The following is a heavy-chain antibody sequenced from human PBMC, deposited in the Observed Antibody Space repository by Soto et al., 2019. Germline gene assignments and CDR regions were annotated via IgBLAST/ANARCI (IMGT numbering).Heavy chain of an antibody. Sequence: EVQLVESGGDMVQPGRSLRLSCVASGFTFDDYAMWWVRQAPGKGLEWVSGISWNGNDIAYADSVKGRVTISRDDAKNSLYLQMKSLRAEDTALYFCATDMDRYDFWTGSSFDSWGQGTLVTVSS. CDR1: GFTFDDYA. J-gene: IGHJ4*02. V-gene: IGHV3-9*01. CDR3: ATDMDRYDFWTGSSFDS. D-gene: IGHD3-3*01. CDR2: ISWNGNDI.